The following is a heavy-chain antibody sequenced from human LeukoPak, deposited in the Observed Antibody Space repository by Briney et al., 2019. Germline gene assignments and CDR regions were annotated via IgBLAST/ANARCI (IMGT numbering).Heavy chain of an antibody. J-gene: IGHJ4*02. V-gene: IGHV6-1*01. CDR3: ARPRWAGYGGNFRPSPFFDY. CDR2: TYYRSKWYN. D-gene: IGHD4-23*01. Sequence: SQTLSLTCAISGDSVSSNSAAWNWIRQSPSGGLEWLGRTYYRSKWYNDYAVSVKSRITFNPDRSENQVSLQMNSVTPEDTAVYYCARPRWAGYGGNFRPSPFFDYWGQGTLVTVSS. CDR1: GDSVSSNSAA.